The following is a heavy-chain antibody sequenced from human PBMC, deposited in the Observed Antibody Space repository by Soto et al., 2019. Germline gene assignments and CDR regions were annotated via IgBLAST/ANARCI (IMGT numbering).Heavy chain of an antibody. CDR3: ARGRIQLWPYYYYGMDV. Sequence: SETLSLTCAVYGGSFSGYYWSWIRQPPGKGLEWIGEINHSGSTNYNPSLKSRVTISVDTSKNQFSLKLSSVTAADTAVYYCARGRIQLWPYYYYGMDVWGQGTTVTVS. CDR1: GGSFSGYY. J-gene: IGHJ6*02. V-gene: IGHV4-34*01. CDR2: INHSGST. D-gene: IGHD5-18*01.